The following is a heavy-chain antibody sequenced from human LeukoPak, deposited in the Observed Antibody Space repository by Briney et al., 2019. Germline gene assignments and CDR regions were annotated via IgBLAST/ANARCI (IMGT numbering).Heavy chain of an antibody. CDR3: ARTNYYDSSGYQGAGTYYYGMDV. CDR2: IIPILGIA. Sequence: SVKVSCKASGGTFSSYAISWVRQAPGQGLEWMGRIIPILGIANYAQKFQGRVTITADKSTGTAYMELSSLRSEDTAVYYCARTNYYDSSGYQGAGTYYYGMDVWGQGTTVTVSS. V-gene: IGHV1-69*04. J-gene: IGHJ6*02. D-gene: IGHD3-22*01. CDR1: GGTFSSYA.